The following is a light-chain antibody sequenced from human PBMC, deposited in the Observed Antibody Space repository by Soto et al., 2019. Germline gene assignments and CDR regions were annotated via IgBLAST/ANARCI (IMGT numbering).Light chain of an antibody. CDR3: QQRDSWPRT. V-gene: IGKV3-11*01. CDR1: QSVNSY. CDR2: DAS. J-gene: IGKJ1*01. Sequence: EIVLTQSPATLSLSPGERATLSCSASQSVNSYLAWYQQRPGQAPRLLIYDASNRATGIPARFSGSGSGTDFTLTISSLEPEDFAVYYCQQRDSWPRTFGQGTKVEIK.